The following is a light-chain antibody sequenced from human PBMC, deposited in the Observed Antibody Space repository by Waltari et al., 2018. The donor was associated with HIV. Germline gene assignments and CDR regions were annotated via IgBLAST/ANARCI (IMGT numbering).Light chain of an antibody. Sequence: QSALPHPASVSGSPGQSITISCTGPPSDIAALNYVSWYHPHACDAPKLIFFEVDYRPAGVSDRFSASKSGKSASLTISDLQAEDDADYFCSSYTSKNFLTFGGGTKLTVL. CDR1: PSDIAALNY. CDR3: SSYTSKNFLT. CDR2: EVD. J-gene: IGLJ2*01. V-gene: IGLV2-14*01.